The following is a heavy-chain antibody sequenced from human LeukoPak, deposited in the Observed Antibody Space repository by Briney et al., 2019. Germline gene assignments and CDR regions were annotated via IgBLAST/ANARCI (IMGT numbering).Heavy chain of an antibody. CDR2: ISWNSGSI. CDR3: GPMEMT. J-gene: IGHJ5*02. CDR1: GFTFSSYS. V-gene: IGHV3-48*04. Sequence: GGSLRLSCAASGFTFSSYSMNWVRQAPGKGLEWVSGISWNSGSIGYADSVKGRFTISRDNAKNTLYLQMNSLRAEDTAVYYCGPMEMTWGQGTLVTVSS. D-gene: IGHD1-1*01.